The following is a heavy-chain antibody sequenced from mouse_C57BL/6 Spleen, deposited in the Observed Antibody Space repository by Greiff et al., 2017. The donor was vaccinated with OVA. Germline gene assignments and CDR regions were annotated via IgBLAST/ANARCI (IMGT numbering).Heavy chain of an antibody. D-gene: IGHD2-4*01. V-gene: IGHV1-4*01. CDR2: INPSSGYT. CDR1: GYTFTSYT. J-gene: IGHJ2*01. Sequence: VKLQESGAELARPGASVKMSCKASGYTFTSYTMHWVKQRPGQGLEWIGYINPSSGYTKYNQKFKDKATLTADKSSSTAYMQLSSLTSEDSAVYYCARSYDYDGVFDYWGQGTTLTVSS. CDR3: ARSYDYDGVFDY.